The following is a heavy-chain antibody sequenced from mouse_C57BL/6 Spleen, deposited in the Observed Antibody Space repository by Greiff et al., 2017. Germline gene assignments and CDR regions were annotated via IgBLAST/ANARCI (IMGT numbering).Heavy chain of an antibody. CDR1: GYTFTSYW. D-gene: IGHD1-1*01. CDR3: ARGDMTVVARDCYFDV. J-gene: IGHJ1*03. CDR2: IHPNSGST. Sequence: QVQLQQPGAELVKPGASVKLSCTASGYTFTSYWMHWVKQRPGQGLEWIGMIHPNSGSTNYTEKFKSKATLTVDKSSSTAYMQLSSLTSVDSAVYYCARGDMTVVARDCYFDVWGTGTTVTVSS. V-gene: IGHV1-64*01.